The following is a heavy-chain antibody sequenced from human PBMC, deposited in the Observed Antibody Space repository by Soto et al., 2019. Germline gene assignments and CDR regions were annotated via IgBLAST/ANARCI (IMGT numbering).Heavy chain of an antibody. J-gene: IGHJ4*02. V-gene: IGHV1-3*05. CDR2: INPGNANT. D-gene: IGHD2-2*03. CDR3: ARVDGAY. CDR1: GSTFSSYA. Sequence: QVQLVRSGAEEKKRGASVKVSCTAYGSTFSSYAIHWVRQAPGQGLEWMGWINPGNANTKNSQKIQGRVTITSDTSASTAYMELSSLTSEDTAVYYCARVDGAYWGQGTLVTVSS.